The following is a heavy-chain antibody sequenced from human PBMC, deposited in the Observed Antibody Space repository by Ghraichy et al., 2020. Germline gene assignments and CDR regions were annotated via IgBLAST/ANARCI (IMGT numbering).Heavy chain of an antibody. V-gene: IGHV1-69*13. CDR1: GGTFSSYA. CDR3: ASDLGATTASFWFDP. D-gene: IGHD1-26*01. J-gene: IGHJ5*02. Sequence: SVKVSCKASGGTFSSYAISWVRQAPGQGLEWMGGIIPIFGTANYAQKFQGRVTITADESTSTAYMELSSLRSEDTAVYYCASDLGATTASFWFDPWGQGTLVTVSS. CDR2: IIPIFGTA.